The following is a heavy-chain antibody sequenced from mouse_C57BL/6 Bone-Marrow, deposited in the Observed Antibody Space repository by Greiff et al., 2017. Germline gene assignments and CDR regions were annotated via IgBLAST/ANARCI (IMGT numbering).Heavy chain of an antibody. CDR3: ATRRRGCPRGIGY. D-gene: IGHD6-1*01. J-gene: IGHJ2*01. Sequence: QVQLQQSGAELARPGASVKLSCKASGYTFTSYGISWVKQRTGQGLEWIGEIYPRSGNTYYNEKFKGKATLTADKSSRTGYMELRSLTSEDSAVYFWATRRRGCPRGIGYWGQGTTLTVSS. V-gene: IGHV1-81*01. CDR1: GYTFTSYG. CDR2: IYPRSGNT.